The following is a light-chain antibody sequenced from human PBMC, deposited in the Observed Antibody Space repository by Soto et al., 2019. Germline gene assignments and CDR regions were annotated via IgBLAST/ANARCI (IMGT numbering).Light chain of an antibody. CDR2: GVS. CDR1: SSDVGGYNY. CDR3: NSFTSTSSYV. V-gene: IGLV2-14*01. J-gene: IGLJ1*01. Sequence: QSVLTQPASVSGSPGQSITISCTGTSSDVGGYNYVSWYQQHPGKAPKLMIYGVSNRPSGVSSRFSGSKSGNTASLTISGLLTEDEADYYCNSFTSTSSYVFGTGTRSPS.